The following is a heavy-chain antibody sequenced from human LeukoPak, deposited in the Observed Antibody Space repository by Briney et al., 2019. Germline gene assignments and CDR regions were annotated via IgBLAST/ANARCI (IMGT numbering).Heavy chain of an antibody. D-gene: IGHD3-22*01. CDR1: GYTFTSYG. CDR2: ISAYNGNT. V-gene: IGHV1-18*01. J-gene: IGHJ4*02. CDR3: GRDPSHYYDSSSIDY. Sequence: ASVKVSCKASGYTFTSYGISWVRQAPGQGLEWMRWISAYNGNTKYAQNLQDRVTMTTDTSTSTAYLELRSLRSDDTALYYCGRDPSHYYDSSSIDYWGQGTLVTVSA.